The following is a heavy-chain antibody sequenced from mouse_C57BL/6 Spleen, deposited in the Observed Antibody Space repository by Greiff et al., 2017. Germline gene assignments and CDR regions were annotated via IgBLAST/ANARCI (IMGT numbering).Heavy chain of an antibody. Sequence: EVQLVESGGGLVKPGGSLKLSCAASGFTFSSYAMSWVRQTPEKRLEWVATISDGGSYTDYPDNVKGRFTIARDNAKNNLYLQMSHLKFEDTAMYYCARDSYYCGGSYFDYWGQGTTLTVSS. CDR3: ARDSYYCGGSYFDY. V-gene: IGHV5-4*01. CDR2: ISDGGSYT. CDR1: GFTFSSYA. J-gene: IGHJ2*01. D-gene: IGHD1-1*01.